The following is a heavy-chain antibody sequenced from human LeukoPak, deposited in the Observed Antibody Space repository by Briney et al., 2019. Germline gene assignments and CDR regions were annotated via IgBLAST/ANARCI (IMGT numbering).Heavy chain of an antibody. J-gene: IGHJ6*04. Sequence: GASVKVSCKASGDTFTGYYMHWVRQAPGQGLEWMGWINPNSGGTNYAQKFQGWVTMTRDTSISTAYMELSRLRSDDTAVYYCARTSRPNPPDYGMDVWGKGTTVTVSS. CDR2: INPNSGGT. CDR1: GDTFTGYY. D-gene: IGHD1-14*01. CDR3: ARTSRPNPPDYGMDV. V-gene: IGHV1-2*04.